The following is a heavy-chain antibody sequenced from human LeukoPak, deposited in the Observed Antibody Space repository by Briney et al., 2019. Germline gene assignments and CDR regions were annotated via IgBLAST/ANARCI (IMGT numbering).Heavy chain of an antibody. J-gene: IGHJ3*02. D-gene: IGHD5-12*01. V-gene: IGHV3-21*01. Sequence: KSGGSLRLSCAASGSTFSSYSMNWVRQAPGKGLEWVSSISSSSSYISYADSVKGRFTISRDNAKNSLYLQMNSLRAEDTAVYYCASRRTEWLRAFDIWGQGTMVTVSS. CDR2: ISSSSSYI. CDR3: ASRRTEWLRAFDI. CDR1: GSTFSSYS.